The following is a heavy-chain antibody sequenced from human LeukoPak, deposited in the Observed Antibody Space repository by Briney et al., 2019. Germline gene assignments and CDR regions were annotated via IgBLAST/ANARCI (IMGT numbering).Heavy chain of an antibody. Sequence: GGSLRLSCAPSGFIFSSYGMHWVRQAPGKGLEWVTFIRYDGSDKYYADSVNGRFTISRDNSKNTLYLRMNSLRAEDTAVYYCAKDRERVLTSTSCSFDYWGHGTLVTVSS. CDR3: AKDRERVLTSTSCSFDY. CDR1: GFIFSSYG. CDR2: IRYDGSDK. V-gene: IGHV3-30*02. D-gene: IGHD2-2*01. J-gene: IGHJ4*01.